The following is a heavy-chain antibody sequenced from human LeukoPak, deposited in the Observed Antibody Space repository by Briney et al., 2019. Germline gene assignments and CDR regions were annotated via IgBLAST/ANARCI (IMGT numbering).Heavy chain of an antibody. CDR1: AYTFTSYD. Sequence: ASVKVSCKASAYTFTSYDINWVRQAPGQGLERMGWRKPKRGNKDYAQKSRGRVTMPRNTSISTAYMELSSLRSEDTAVYYCARVDYDDYERAYYYYMDVWGKGTTVTVSS. V-gene: IGHV1-8*01. CDR2: RKPKRGNK. D-gene: IGHD4-17*01. CDR3: ARVDYDDYERAYYYYMDV. J-gene: IGHJ6*03.